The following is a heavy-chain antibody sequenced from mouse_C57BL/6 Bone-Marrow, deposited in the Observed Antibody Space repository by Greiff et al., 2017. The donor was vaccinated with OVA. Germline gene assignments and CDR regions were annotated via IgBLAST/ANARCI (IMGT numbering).Heavy chain of an antibody. CDR2: ISNLAYSN. CDR1: GFTFSDYG. J-gene: IGHJ4*01. D-gene: IGHD4-1*01. CDR3: ARSNWDTHYYAMDY. V-gene: IGHV5-15*01. Sequence: EVQVVQPGGGLVQPGASLKLSCAASGFTFSDYGMAWVRQAPRTGLEWIAFISNLAYSNYYDDTVTGRCTISRENAKNTLYLEMSSLRSEDSAIYYCARSNWDTHYYAMDYWGQGTSVTVSS.